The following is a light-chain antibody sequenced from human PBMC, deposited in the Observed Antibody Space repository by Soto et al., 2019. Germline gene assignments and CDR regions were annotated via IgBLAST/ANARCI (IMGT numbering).Light chain of an antibody. Sequence: EIVLTQSPATLPLSPGERATLSCRASQSVSSYLAWYQQKPGQAPRLLIYDASNRATGIPARFSGSGSGTDFTLTISSLEPEDFAVYYCQQRSNWRGLTFCGGTKVDIK. CDR1: QSVSSY. CDR3: QQRSNWRGLT. CDR2: DAS. J-gene: IGKJ4*01. V-gene: IGKV3-11*01.